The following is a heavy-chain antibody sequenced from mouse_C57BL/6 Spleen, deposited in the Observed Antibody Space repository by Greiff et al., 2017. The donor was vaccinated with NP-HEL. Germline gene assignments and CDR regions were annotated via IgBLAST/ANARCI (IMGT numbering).Heavy chain of an antibody. CDR3: ARIYYGNYGAMDY. D-gene: IGHD2-1*01. CDR2: IYPRSGNT. CDR1: GYTFTSYG. Sequence: VQLQQSGAELARPGASVKLSCKASGYTFTSYGISWVKQRTGQGLEWIGEIYPRSGNTYYNEKFKGKATLTADKSSSTAYMELRSLTSEDSAVYFCARIYYGNYGAMDYWGQGTSVTVSS. J-gene: IGHJ4*01. V-gene: IGHV1-81*01.